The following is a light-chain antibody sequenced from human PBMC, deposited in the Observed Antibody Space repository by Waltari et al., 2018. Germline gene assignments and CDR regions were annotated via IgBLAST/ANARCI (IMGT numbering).Light chain of an antibody. CDR1: QGISSF. J-gene: IGKJ4*01. CDR2: AAS. Sequence: QLTQSPSSLSASVGDRVTITCRASQGISSFLAWYQQKAGKAPKLLIYAASTLQSGVPSRFSGSGSGTDCTLTISSLQPEDFATYYCQQLNSYPPTFGGGTKVEIK. CDR3: QQLNSYPPT. V-gene: IGKV1-9*01.